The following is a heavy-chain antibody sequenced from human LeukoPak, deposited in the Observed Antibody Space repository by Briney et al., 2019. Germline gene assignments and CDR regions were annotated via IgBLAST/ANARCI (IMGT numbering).Heavy chain of an antibody. CDR1: GDSVSKGNYY. Sequence: RSSETLSLTCTVSGDSVSKGNYYWSWLRQPPGKALEWIGYIYYTGKTYYNPSLEGRVTILVDTSRNHFSVKLSSVTAADTAVYYCARSQNYYGSGDYWSQGTLVTVSS. V-gene: IGHV4-61*03. J-gene: IGHJ4*02. CDR3: ARSQNYYGSGDY. D-gene: IGHD3-10*01. CDR2: IYYTGKT.